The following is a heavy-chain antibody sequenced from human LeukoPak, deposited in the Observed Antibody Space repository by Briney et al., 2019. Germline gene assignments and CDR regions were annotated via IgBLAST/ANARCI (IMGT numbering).Heavy chain of an antibody. CDR2: IYSGGHT. V-gene: IGHV3-53*05. CDR3: ARDRWLYDFWSGFDY. J-gene: IGHJ4*02. D-gene: IGHD3-3*01. Sequence: GGSLRLSCAASGFTVSDNYMSWVRQAPGKGLEWVSVIYSGGHTKYADSVKGRFTISRDNSKNTLYLQMGSLRLEDMAVYYCARDRWLYDFWSGFDYWGQGTLVTVSS. CDR1: GFTVSDNY.